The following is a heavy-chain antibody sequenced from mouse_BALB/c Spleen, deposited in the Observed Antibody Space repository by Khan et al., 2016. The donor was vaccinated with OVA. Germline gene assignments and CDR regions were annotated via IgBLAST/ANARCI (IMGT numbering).Heavy chain of an antibody. CDR1: GFSLASYG. Sequence: VKLKESGPGLVAPSQSLSITCTVSGFSLASYGVNWVRQPPGKGLEWLGVIWGDGSTNYHSALRSRLSINKENSKSQVFLKLNSLQTDDTATYYCAKWGTGYYAMDYWGQGTSVTVSS. V-gene: IGHV2-3*01. CDR2: IWGDGST. J-gene: IGHJ4*01. D-gene: IGHD4-1*01. CDR3: AKWGTGYYAMDY.